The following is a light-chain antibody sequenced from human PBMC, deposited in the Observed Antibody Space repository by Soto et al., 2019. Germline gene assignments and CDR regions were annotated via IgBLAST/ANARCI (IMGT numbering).Light chain of an antibody. V-gene: IGLV2-14*03. CDR1: SSDIGGYKF. J-gene: IGLJ2*01. CDR2: DVS. CDR3: CSFSSTNTLL. Sequence: QSALTQPASVSGSPGQSITISCTGTSSDIGGYKFVSWYQHHPGRAPKLIIYDVSMRPSGASNRFSGSKSGNTASLTISGIQAEDEAHYYCCSFSSTNTLLFGGGTKLTVL.